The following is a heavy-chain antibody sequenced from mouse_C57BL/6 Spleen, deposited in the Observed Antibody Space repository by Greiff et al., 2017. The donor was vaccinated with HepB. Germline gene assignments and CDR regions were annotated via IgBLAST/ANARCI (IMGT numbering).Heavy chain of an antibody. D-gene: IGHD1-1*01. J-gene: IGHJ2*01. CDR2: IDPSDSYT. CDR3: ARRGYGSSYENYFDY. V-gene: IGHV1-50*01. Sequence: QVQLQQPGAELVKPGASVKLSCKASGYTFTSYWMQWVKQRPGQGLEWIGEIDPSDSYTNYNQKFKGKATLTVDTSSSTAYMQLSSLKSEDSAVYDCARRGYGSSYENYFDYWGQGTTLTVSS. CDR1: GYTFTSYW.